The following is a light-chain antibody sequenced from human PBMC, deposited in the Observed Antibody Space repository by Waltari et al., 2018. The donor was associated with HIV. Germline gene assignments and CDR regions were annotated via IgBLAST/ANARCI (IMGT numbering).Light chain of an antibody. CDR3: SSYTSSSTDV. J-gene: IGLJ1*01. V-gene: IGLV2-14*01. CDR2: EVS. Sequence: QSALTQPASVSGSPGQSLTISSPGTSSDVGGYNYVSWYQQHPGKAPKLMIYEVSNRPSGVSNRFSGSKSGNTASLTISGLQAEDEADYYCSSYTSSSTDVFGTGTKVTVL. CDR1: SSDVGGYNY.